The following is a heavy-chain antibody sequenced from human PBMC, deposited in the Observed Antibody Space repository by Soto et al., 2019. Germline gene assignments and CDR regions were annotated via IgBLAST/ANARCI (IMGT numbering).Heavy chain of an antibody. CDR1: GGSISSYY. Sequence: SETLSLTCTVSGGSISSYYWSWIRQPPGKGLEWIGYIYYSGSTNYNPSLKSRITISVDTSKNQFSLKLSSVTAAVTAVYYCARHTVYYDFWTGDLSYYYMDVWGKGTTVTVSS. CDR2: IYYSGST. D-gene: IGHD3-3*01. J-gene: IGHJ6*03. CDR3: ARHTVYYDFWTGDLSYYYMDV. V-gene: IGHV4-59*08.